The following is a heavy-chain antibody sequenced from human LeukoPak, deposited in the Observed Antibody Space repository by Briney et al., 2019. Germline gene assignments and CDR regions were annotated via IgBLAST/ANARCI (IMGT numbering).Heavy chain of an antibody. CDR2: LYHSGNT. J-gene: IGHJ4*02. CDR3: ARGKSSLDWLLPNAYYFDY. CDR1: GYSISSDYY. Sequence: PSETLSLTCAVSGYSISSDYYWAWIRQPPGQGLEWIGSLYHSGNTYYNPSLKSRVTVSVDTSKNQFSLKLSSVTAADTAVYYCARGKSSLDWLLPNAYYFDYWGQGTLVTVSS. D-gene: IGHD3-9*01. V-gene: IGHV4-38-2*01.